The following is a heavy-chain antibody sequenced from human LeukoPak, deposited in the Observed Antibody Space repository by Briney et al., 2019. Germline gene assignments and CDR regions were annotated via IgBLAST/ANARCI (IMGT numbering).Heavy chain of an antibody. Sequence: SETLSLTCTVSGGSISSYYWSWIRQPPGKGLEWIGYIYYSGGTNYNPSLKSRVTISVDTSKNQFSLKLSSVTAADTAVYYCARRRGAVAAPFDYWGQGTLVTVSS. CDR3: ARRRGAVAAPFDY. V-gene: IGHV4-59*08. CDR2: IYYSGGT. CDR1: GGSISSYY. J-gene: IGHJ4*02. D-gene: IGHD6-19*01.